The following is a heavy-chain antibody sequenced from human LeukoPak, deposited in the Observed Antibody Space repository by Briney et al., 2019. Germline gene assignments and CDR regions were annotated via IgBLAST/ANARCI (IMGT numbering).Heavy chain of an antibody. CDR1: GFTFSSYS. CDR3: AKDGALSTSWYFYCDY. D-gene: IGHD2-2*01. J-gene: IGHJ4*02. Sequence: GGSLRLSCAASGFTFSSYSMNWVRQAPGKGLEWVSSISSSSSYIYYADSVKGRFTISRDDAKNSLYLQMNSLRAEDTAVYYCAKDGALSTSWYFYCDYWGQGTLVTVSS. V-gene: IGHV3-21*01. CDR2: ISSSSSYI.